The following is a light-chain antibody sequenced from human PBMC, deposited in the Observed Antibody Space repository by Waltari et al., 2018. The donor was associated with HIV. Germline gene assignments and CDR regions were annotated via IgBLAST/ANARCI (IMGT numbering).Light chain of an antibody. V-gene: IGKV4-1*01. CDR2: WAS. Sequence: DIVMTQSQESLAVSLGERATINCKSSQTIFYKSNNKNYLAWYQRKPGQSPKLLISWASNREFGVPDRFSGSGSGTDFTLTISSLQAEDVAVYYCQQFYRTPYTFGQGTRLEFK. J-gene: IGKJ2*01. CDR1: QTIFYKSNNKNY. CDR3: QQFYRTPYT.